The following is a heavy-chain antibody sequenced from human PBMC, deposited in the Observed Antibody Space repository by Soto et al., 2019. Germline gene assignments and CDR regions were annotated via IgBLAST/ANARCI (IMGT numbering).Heavy chain of an antibody. CDR2: INAGNGNT. CDR3: ARGEAARPPDYYYYYGMDV. V-gene: IGHV1-3*01. J-gene: IGHJ6*02. CDR1: GYTFTSYA. D-gene: IGHD6-6*01. Sequence: ASVKVSCKASGYTFTSYAMHWVRQAPGQRLEWMGWINAGNGNTKYSQKFQGRVTITRDTSASTAYMELSSLRSEDTAVYYCARGEAARPPDYYYYYGMDVWGQGTTVTVSS.